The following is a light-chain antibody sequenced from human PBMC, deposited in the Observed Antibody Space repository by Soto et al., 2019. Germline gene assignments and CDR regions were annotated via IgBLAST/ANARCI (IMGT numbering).Light chain of an antibody. Sequence: DVRMTQSPSTLSASEGDRVTITCRAGQSIRAWLAWYQQKPGKAPNLLIYGASILENGVPSRFSGSGYGTEFTLTLSSLQPDDSGTYYCQQYLSIRTFGQGTKVQV. CDR3: QQYLSIRT. CDR1: QSIRAW. J-gene: IGKJ1*01. CDR2: GAS. V-gene: IGKV1-5*03.